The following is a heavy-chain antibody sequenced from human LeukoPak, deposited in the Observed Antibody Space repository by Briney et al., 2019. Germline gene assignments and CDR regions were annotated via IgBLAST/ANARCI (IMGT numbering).Heavy chain of an antibody. D-gene: IGHD3-16*02. CDR3: ARVPVWGSYRFFDY. CDR1: GGSISSSSYY. Sequence: SETLSLTCTVSGGSISSSSYYWGWIRQPPGKGLEWIGSIYYSGSTYYNPSLKSRVTISVDTSKNQFSLKLSSVTAADTAVYYCARVPVWGSYRFFDYWGQGTLVTVSS. CDR2: IYYSGST. J-gene: IGHJ4*02. V-gene: IGHV4-39*01.